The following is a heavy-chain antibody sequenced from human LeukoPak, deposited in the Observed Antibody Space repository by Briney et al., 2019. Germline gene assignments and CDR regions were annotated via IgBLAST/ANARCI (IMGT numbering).Heavy chain of an antibody. CDR1: GGTFSSYA. V-gene: IGHV1-69*13. Sequence: ASVKVSCKASGGTFSSYAISWVRQAPGQGLEWMGGIISIFGTANYAQKFQGRVTITADESTSTAYMELSSLRSEDTAVYYCARAPNSSSWVLAKWFDPWGQGTLVTVSS. D-gene: IGHD6-13*01. CDR3: ARAPNSSSWVLAKWFDP. CDR2: IISIFGTA. J-gene: IGHJ5*02.